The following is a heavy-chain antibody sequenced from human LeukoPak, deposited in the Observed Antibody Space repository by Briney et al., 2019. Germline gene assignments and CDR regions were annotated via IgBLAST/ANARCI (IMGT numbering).Heavy chain of an antibody. CDR3: AKAYPAAIDY. CDR1: GFTFSDYY. V-gene: IGHV3-11*01. J-gene: IGHJ4*02. Sequence: PGGSLRLSCAASGFTFSDYYMSWIRQAPGKGLEWVSYISSRGTTKYYADSVKGRITISRDNAKNSLFLQVNSLRAEDTAVYYCAKAYPAAIDYWGQGTLVTVSS. D-gene: IGHD6-25*01. CDR2: ISSRGTTK.